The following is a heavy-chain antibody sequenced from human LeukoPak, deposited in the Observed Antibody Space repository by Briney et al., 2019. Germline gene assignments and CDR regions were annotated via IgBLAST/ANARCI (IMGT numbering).Heavy chain of an antibody. CDR2: ISGSGGST. D-gene: IGHD5-12*01. Sequence: GGSLRLSCAASGFTFSSYAMSWVRQAPGKGLEWVSAISGSGGSTYYADSVKGRFTTSRDNSKNTLYLQMNSLRAEDTAVYYCANTNIVATITAFDYWGQGTLVTVSS. CDR3: ANTNIVATITAFDY. CDR1: GFTFSSYA. J-gene: IGHJ4*02. V-gene: IGHV3-23*01.